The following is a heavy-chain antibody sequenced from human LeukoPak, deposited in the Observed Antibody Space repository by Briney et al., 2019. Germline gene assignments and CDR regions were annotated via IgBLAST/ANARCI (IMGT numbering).Heavy chain of an antibody. Sequence: GGSLRLSCAASGFTVSSNYMSWVRQAPGKGLEWVSVIYSGGSTYYADSVKGRFTISRDNSKNTLYLQMNSLRAEDTAVYYCARTQLRLGIGYWGQGTLVTVSS. CDR1: GFTVSSNY. J-gene: IGHJ4*02. CDR2: IYSGGST. V-gene: IGHV3-66*01. CDR3: ARTQLRLGIGY. D-gene: IGHD3-16*01.